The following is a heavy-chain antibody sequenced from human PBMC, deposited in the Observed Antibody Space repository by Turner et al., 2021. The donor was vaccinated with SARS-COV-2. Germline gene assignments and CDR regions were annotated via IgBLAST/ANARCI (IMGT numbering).Heavy chain of an antibody. Sequence: QVQLVHSGAEVKKPGSSVKVSCKASGGTFSTYTINCVRQAPGQGLGGGGRIIPMLGMAKYAQKIQGRVTITADKSTSTAYMELSSLRSEDTAVYYCARPEGATTRFQSLDGMDVWGQGTTVTVSS. CDR2: IIPMLGMA. D-gene: IGHD1-26*01. CDR1: GGTFSTYT. CDR3: ARPEGATTRFQSLDGMDV. V-gene: IGHV1-69*02. J-gene: IGHJ6*02.